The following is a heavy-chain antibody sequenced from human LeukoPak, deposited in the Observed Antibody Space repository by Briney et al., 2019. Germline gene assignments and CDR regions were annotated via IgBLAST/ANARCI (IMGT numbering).Heavy chain of an antibody. D-gene: IGHD3-10*01. CDR3: ARDSTYWYDSGSSGPHYFDY. J-gene: IGHJ4*02. CDR1: GFTFSSFG. Sequence: GGSLRLSCAASGFTFSSFGMHWVRQAPGKGLEWVAVISYDGSYKNYVDSVKGRFTISRDISKNTLYLQLNSLRAEDTSVYYCARDSTYWYDSGSSGPHYFDYWGQGTLVTVSS. CDR2: ISYDGSYK. V-gene: IGHV3-30*03.